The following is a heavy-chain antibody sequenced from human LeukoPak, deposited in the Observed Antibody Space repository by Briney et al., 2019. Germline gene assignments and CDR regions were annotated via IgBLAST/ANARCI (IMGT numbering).Heavy chain of an antibody. CDR2: IRSKAYGGTT. D-gene: IGHD2-2*03. Sequence: GGSLRLSCTASGFTFGDYAMRWFRQAPGKGLEWVGFIRSKAYGGTTEYAASVKGRFTISRDDCKSIAYLQMNSLKTEDTAVYYCTRGGLDIDYWGQGTLVTVSS. CDR3: TRGGLDIDY. J-gene: IGHJ4*02. CDR1: GFTFGDYA. V-gene: IGHV3-49*03.